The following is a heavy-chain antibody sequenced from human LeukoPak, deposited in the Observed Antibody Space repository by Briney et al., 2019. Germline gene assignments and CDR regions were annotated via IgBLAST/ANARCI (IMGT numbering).Heavy chain of an antibody. J-gene: IGHJ4*02. CDR2: ISYDGCNK. V-gene: IGHV3-30*04. CDR1: GFTFSSYA. D-gene: IGHD3-10*01. CDR3: AKDAKRWAMVRDDISGKYFDY. Sequence: PGRSLSLSCAASGFTFSSYAMHWVRQAPGRGLEWVAVISYDGCNKYYADSVKGRLTISRDNAKNTMYLQMNSLRAEDTAVDYCAKDAKRWAMVRDDISGKYFDYWGQGTLVTVSS.